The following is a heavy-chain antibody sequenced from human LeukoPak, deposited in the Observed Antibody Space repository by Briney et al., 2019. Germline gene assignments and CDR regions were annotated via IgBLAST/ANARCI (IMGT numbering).Heavy chain of an antibody. CDR3: ARGGVVVPAAMEFDY. CDR2: IYTSGST. V-gene: IGHV4-4*07. D-gene: IGHD2-2*01. Sequence: PSETLSLTCTVSGGSISSYYWSWIRQPAGKGLEWIGRIYTSGSTNYNPSLKSRVTISVDTSKNQFSLKLSSVTAADTAVYYCARGGVVVPAAMEFDYWGQGTLVTVSS. CDR1: GGSISSYY. J-gene: IGHJ4*02.